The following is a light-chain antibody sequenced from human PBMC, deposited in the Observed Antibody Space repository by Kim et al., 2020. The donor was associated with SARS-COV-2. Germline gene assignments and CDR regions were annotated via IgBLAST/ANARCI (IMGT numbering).Light chain of an antibody. CDR3: QQYDSYPWT. Sequence: ASVGDRVTSTCRASQSISSWLAWYQKKPGKAPKILIYKASSLESGVPSRFSGSGSGTEFTLTVSSLQPDDFATYYCQQYDSYPWTFGQGTKVDIK. J-gene: IGKJ1*01. CDR1: QSISSW. CDR2: KAS. V-gene: IGKV1-5*03.